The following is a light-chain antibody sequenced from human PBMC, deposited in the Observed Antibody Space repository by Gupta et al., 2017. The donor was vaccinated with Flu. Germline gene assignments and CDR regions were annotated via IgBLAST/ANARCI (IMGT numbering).Light chain of an antibody. CDR1: QSVSSN. CDR3: QHLWT. CDR2: GAS. Sequence: EIVMTQSPATLSVSPGERATLSCRASQSVSSNLAGYQQKPGQAPRLLIYGASTRATGIKDRFSGSGSGTEFTRPISSMQSEDFAGDDGQHLWTFGQGTKVEIK. J-gene: IGKJ1*01. V-gene: IGKV3-15*01.